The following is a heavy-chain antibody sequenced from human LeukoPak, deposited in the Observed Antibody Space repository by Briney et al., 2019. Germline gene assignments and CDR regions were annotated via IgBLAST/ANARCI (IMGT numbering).Heavy chain of an antibody. CDR2: MNPNSGGT. D-gene: IGHD3-22*01. J-gene: IGHJ4*02. V-gene: IGHV1-2*02. CDR3: ARVILYYYDSSGIFDY. Sequence: GASEKVSCKASGYTFTGYYMHWVRQGPGQGLEWMGWMNPNSGGTNYAQKFQGRVTMTRDTSISTAYMELSRLRSDDTAVYYCARVILYYYDSSGIFDYWGQGTLVTVSS. CDR1: GYTFTGYY.